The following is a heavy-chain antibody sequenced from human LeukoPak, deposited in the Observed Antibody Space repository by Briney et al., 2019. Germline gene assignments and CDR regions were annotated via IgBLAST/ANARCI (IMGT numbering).Heavy chain of an antibody. CDR1: GGSISSYY. CDR2: IYYSGST. V-gene: IGHV4-59*01. Sequence: SETLSLTCAVSGGSISSYYWSWIRQPPGKGLEWIGYIYYSGSTNYNPSLKSRVTISVDTSKNQFSLKLSSVTAADTAVYYCARVMSSSGWYSDYYFDYWGQGTLVTVSS. CDR3: ARVMSSSGWYSDYYFDY. J-gene: IGHJ4*02. D-gene: IGHD6-19*01.